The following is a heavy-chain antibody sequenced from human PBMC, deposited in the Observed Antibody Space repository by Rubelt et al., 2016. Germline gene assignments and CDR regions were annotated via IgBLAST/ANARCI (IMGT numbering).Heavy chain of an antibody. CDR3: ARSYYDFWSGYYISGY. D-gene: IGHD3-3*01. Sequence: AMNWVRQAPGQGLEWMGWINTNTGNPTYAQGFTGRFVFSVDTSVSTAYLQISSLKAEDTAVYYCARSYYDFWSGYYISGYWGQGTLVTVSS. CDR1: A. J-gene: IGHJ4*02. CDR2: INTNTGNP. V-gene: IGHV7-4-1*02.